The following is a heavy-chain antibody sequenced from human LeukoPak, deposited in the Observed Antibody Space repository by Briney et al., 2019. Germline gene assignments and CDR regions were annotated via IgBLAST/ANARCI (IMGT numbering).Heavy chain of an antibody. CDR3: ARVGKRYYYYGMDV. CDR2: IIPIFGTA. J-gene: IGHJ6*02. V-gene: IGHV1-69*13. Sequence: SVKVSCRASGGTFSSYAISWVRQAPGQGLEWMGGIIPIFGTANYAQKFQGRVTITADESTSTAYMELSSLRSEDTAVYYCARVGKRYYYYGMDVWGQGTTVTVSS. CDR1: GGTFSSYA. D-gene: IGHD4-23*01.